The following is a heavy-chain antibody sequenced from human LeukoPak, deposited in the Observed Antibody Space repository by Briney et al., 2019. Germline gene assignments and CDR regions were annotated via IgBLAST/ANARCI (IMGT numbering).Heavy chain of an antibody. CDR1: GGSFSGYY. CDR2: FNHSGST. CDR3: ARGLYDFWSGYYNAWFDP. Sequence: SEALSLTCAVHGGSFSGYYWSWIRPPPGKGLEWIGEFNHSGSTNYNPSLKSRVTISVDTSKNQFSLKLSSVTAADTAVYYCARGLYDFWSGYYNAWFDPWGQGTLVTVSS. V-gene: IGHV4-34*01. J-gene: IGHJ5*02. D-gene: IGHD3-3*01.